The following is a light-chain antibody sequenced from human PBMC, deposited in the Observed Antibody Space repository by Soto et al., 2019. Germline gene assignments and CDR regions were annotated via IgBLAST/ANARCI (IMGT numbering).Light chain of an antibody. CDR1: SSDVGGYNY. Sequence: QSALTQPPSASGSPGQLVAISCTGTSSDVGGYNYVSWYQLHPGKAPKLMIYEVNMRPSGVPDRFSGSKSGNTASLTVSGLRAEDEADYYCSSYAGSNNYVFGTGTKVTVL. V-gene: IGLV2-8*01. CDR2: EVN. CDR3: SSYAGSNNYV. J-gene: IGLJ1*01.